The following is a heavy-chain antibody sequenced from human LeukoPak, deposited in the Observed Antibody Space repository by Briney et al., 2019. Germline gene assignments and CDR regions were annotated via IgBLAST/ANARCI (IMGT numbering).Heavy chain of an antibody. V-gene: IGHV4-30-2*01. CDR2: IYHSGST. D-gene: IGHD2-2*01. J-gene: IGHJ3*02. CDR3: ASISSFGFFDI. CDR1: GGSISSGGYS. Sequence: PSETLSLTCAVSGGSISSGGYSWSWIRQPPGKGLEWIGYIYHSGSTYYNPSLKSRVTISVDRSKNQFSLKLSSVTAADTAVYYCASISSFGFFDIWGQGTMVTVSS.